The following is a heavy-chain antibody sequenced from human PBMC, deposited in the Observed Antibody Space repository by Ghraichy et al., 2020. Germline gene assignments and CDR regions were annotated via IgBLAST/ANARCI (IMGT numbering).Heavy chain of an antibody. D-gene: IGHD3-3*01. CDR2: INPNSGGT. CDR1: GYTFTGYY. Sequence: ASVKVSCKASGYTFTGYYMHWVRQAPGQGLEWMGWINPNSGGTNYAQKFQGRVTMTRDTSISTAYMELSRLRSDDTAVYYCARAPDDYDFWSGFVSGYYYYYYGMDVWGQGTTVTVSS. J-gene: IGHJ6*02. CDR3: ARAPDDYDFWSGFVSGYYYYYYGMDV. V-gene: IGHV1-2*02.